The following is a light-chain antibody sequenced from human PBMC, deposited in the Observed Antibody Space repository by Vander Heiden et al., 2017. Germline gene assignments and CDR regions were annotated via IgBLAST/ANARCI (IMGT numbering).Light chain of an antibody. J-gene: IGKJ1*01. CDR1: QSVLYRSNNKDY. Sequence: EIVMTQTPASLAVSLGERASINCKSSQSVLYRSNNKDYLAWYQQKPGEPPKLLIYWASTRESGVPDRFSGSGSGTDFTLTISSLQAEDVAVYYCQQYYSAPRTFGEGTKVEIK. V-gene: IGKV4-1*01. CDR3: QQYYSAPRT. CDR2: WAS.